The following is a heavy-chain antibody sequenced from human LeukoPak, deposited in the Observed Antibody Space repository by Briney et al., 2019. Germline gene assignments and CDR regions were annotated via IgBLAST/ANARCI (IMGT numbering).Heavy chain of an antibody. V-gene: IGHV4-59*01. D-gene: IGHD3-3*02. CDR3: ARGGGIRSAFDI. CDR2: IYYSGST. CDR1: GGSIGSYY. Sequence: SETLSLTCTVSGGSIGSYYWSWIRQPPGKGLEWIGYIYYSGSTNYNPSLKSRVTISVDTSKNQFSLKLSSVTAADTAVYYCARGGGIRSAFDIWGQGTMVTVSS. J-gene: IGHJ3*02.